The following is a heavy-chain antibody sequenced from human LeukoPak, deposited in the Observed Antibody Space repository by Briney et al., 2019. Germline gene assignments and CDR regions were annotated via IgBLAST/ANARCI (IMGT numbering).Heavy chain of an antibody. Sequence: GGSLRLSCAASGFTFSSYSMNRVRQAPGKGLEWVSSISSSSSYIYYADSVKGRFTISRGNAKNSLYLQMNSLRAEDTAVYYCARRLRIDAFDIWGQGTMVTVSS. V-gene: IGHV3-21*01. J-gene: IGHJ3*02. D-gene: IGHD4-17*01. CDR3: ARRLRIDAFDI. CDR1: GFTFSSYS. CDR2: ISSSSSYI.